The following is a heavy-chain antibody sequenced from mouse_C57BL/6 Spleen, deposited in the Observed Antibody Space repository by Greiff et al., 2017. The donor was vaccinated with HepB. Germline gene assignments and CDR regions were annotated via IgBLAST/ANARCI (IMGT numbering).Heavy chain of an antibody. CDR2: IYPGDGDT. D-gene: IGHD4-1*01. J-gene: IGHJ2*01. CDR3: AQELGIFDY. Sequence: QVQLKESGPELVKPGASVKISCKASGYAFSSSWMNWVKQRPGKGLEWIGRIYPGDGDTNYNGKFKGKATLTADKSSSTAYMQLSSLTSEDSAVYFCAQELGIFDYWGQGTTLTVSS. V-gene: IGHV1-82*01. CDR1: GYAFSSSW.